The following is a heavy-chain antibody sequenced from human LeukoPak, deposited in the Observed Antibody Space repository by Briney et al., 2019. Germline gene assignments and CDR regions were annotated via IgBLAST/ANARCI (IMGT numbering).Heavy chain of an antibody. J-gene: IGHJ5*02. V-gene: IGHV3-11*01. D-gene: IGHD1-26*01. CDR2: ISSSGSTI. CDR1: GFTFSDYY. Sequence: GGSLRLSCAASGFTFSDYYMSWIRQAPGQWLEWVSYISSSGSTIYYADSVKGRFTISRDNAKNSLYLQMNSLRAEDTAVYYCARDTTVLGFDPWGQGTLVTVSS. CDR3: ARDTTVLGFDP.